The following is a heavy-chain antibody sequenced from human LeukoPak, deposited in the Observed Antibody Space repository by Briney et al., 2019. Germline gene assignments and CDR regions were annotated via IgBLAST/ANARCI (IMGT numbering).Heavy chain of an antibody. CDR2: ISAYSLNT. V-gene: IGHV1-18*01. CDR3: ARDYYDSSGYSSVDY. Sequence: ASVKVSCKASGYTFTSYGISWVRQAPGQGLEWMGWISAYSLNTNYAQNFQGRVTMTTDTSTSTAYIELRSLRSDDTAVYYCARDYYDSSGYSSVDYWGQGTLVTVSS. D-gene: IGHD3-22*01. CDR1: GYTFTSYG. J-gene: IGHJ4*02.